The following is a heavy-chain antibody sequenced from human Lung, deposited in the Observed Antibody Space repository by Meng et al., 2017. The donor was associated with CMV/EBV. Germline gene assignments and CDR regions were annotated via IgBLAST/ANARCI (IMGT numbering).Heavy chain of an antibody. CDR2: ISYDGSNK. CDR3: ARDQYYYDSSGYYDY. CDR1: GFTFSSYA. J-gene: IGHJ4*02. Sequence: SXXASGFTFSSYAMHWVRQAPGKGLEWVAVISYDGSNKYYADSVKGRFTISRDNSKNTLYLQMNSLRAEDTAVYYCARDQYYYDSSGYYDYWGQGTLVXVSS. V-gene: IGHV3-30-3*01. D-gene: IGHD3-22*01.